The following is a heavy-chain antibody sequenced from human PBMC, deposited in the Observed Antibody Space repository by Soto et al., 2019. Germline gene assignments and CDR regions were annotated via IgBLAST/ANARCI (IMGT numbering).Heavy chain of an antibody. V-gene: IGHV1-2*02. CDR3: ATWDFDSDGSLNCFDY. Sequence: ASVKVSCNASGYPFTGYYMHWLRQAPGHGLEWMGWINPNSGGTNPAQKFQGRVTMTRDTSITTAYMELSRLRSDDTAVYYCATWDFDSDGSLNCFDYRGQGTLVTVCS. J-gene: IGHJ4*02. CDR1: GYPFTGYY. CDR2: INPNSGGT. D-gene: IGHD3-22*01.